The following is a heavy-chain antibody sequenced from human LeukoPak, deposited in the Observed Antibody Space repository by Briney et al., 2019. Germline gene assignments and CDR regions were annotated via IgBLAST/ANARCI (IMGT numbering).Heavy chain of an antibody. J-gene: IGHJ5*02. V-gene: IGHV3-48*01. CDR2: ISSSSDVI. D-gene: IGHD2-2*01. Sequence: PGGSLRLSCVASGFTFSSYKMNWVRQAPGKGLEWISYISSSSDVIYYADSVKGRFTTSRDNAKNSLYLQMNSLRAEDTAVYYCARMPGYCSSTSCHPTNWFDPWGQGTLVTVSS. CDR1: GFTFSSYK. CDR3: ARMPGYCSSTSCHPTNWFDP.